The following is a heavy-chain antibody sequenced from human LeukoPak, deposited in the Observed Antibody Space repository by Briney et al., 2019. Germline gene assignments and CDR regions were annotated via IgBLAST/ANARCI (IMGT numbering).Heavy chain of an antibody. CDR3: ARDAPGIAAAGVY. J-gene: IGHJ4*02. V-gene: IGHV4-38-2*02. D-gene: IGHD6-13*01. CDR1: GYSISSGHY. CDR2: IHHTGIT. Sequence: PSETQSLTSTVSGYSISSGHYWAWIRQPPGKGLEWIGSIHHTGITHYNPSLKSRVTIAVDTSKNQFSLELSSVTAADTAVYYCARDAPGIAAAGVYWGQGTLVTVSS.